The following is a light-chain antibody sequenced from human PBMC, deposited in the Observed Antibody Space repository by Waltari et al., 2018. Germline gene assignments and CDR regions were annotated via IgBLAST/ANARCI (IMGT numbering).Light chain of an antibody. Sequence: IQLTQSPSFLSASVRDRVTITCRASQGLSTYLAWYQQKPGKAPKLLIYAASTLQSDIPSRFSGSGSGTEFTLTISSLQPEDFATYYCLHLNNFPLSFGGGTKVELK. CDR3: LHLNNFPLS. CDR2: AAS. CDR1: QGLSTY. J-gene: IGKJ4*01. V-gene: IGKV1-9*01.